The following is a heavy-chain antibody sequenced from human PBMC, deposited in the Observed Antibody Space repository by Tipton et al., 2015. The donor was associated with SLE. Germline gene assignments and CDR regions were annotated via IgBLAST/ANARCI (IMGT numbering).Heavy chain of an antibody. V-gene: IGHV3-33*08. CDR2: IWYDGSNK. CDR3: AGQLSYYYGIDV. D-gene: IGHD6-13*01. Sequence: SLRLSCAASGFTFSSYGMHWVRQAPGKGLEWVAVIWYDGSNKYYADSVKGRFTISRDNSKNTLYLQMNSLRAEDTAVYYCAGQLSYYYGIDVWGQGTTVTVSS. J-gene: IGHJ6*02. CDR1: GFTFSSYG.